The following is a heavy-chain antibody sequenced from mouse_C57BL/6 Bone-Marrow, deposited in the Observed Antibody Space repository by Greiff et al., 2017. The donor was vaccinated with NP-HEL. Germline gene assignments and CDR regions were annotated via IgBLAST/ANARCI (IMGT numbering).Heavy chain of an antibody. CDR1: GFNIKDYY. J-gene: IGHJ4*01. CDR2: IDPEDGDT. Sequence: EVQLQQSGAELVRPGASVKLSCTASGFNIKDYYMHWVKQRPEQGLEWIGRIDPEDGDTEYASKFQGQATMTADTSSNTAYLPLSSLTSEDPADDYCTTAVVGGNAMDYWGQGTSVTVSS. V-gene: IGHV14-1*01. CDR3: TTAVVGGNAMDY. D-gene: IGHD1-1*01.